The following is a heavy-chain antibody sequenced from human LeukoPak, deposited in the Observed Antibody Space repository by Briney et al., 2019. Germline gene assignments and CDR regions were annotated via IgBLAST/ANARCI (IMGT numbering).Heavy chain of an antibody. CDR2: IIPIFGTA. Sequence: SVKVSCKASGGTFSSYAISWVRQAPGQGLEWMGGIIPIFGTANYAQKFQGRVTITADESTSTAYMELSSLRSEDTAVYYCASCSGWASWFDPWGQGTLVTVSS. CDR3: ASCSGWASWFDP. CDR1: GGTFSSYA. J-gene: IGHJ5*02. D-gene: IGHD6-19*01. V-gene: IGHV1-69*13.